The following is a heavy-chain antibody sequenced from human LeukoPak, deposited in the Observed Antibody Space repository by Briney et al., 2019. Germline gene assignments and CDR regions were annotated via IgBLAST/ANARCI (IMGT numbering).Heavy chain of an antibody. V-gene: IGHV3-11*01. CDR1: GFTFSDYY. D-gene: IGHD6-13*01. CDR3: ARDPSIAAARGWFDP. J-gene: IGHJ5*02. Sequence: PGGSLRLSCAASGFTFSDYYMSWIRQAPGKGPEWVSYISSSGSTIYYADSVKGRFTISRDNAKNSLYLQMNSLRAEDTAVYYCARDPSIAAARGWFDPWGQGTLVTVSS. CDR2: ISSSGSTI.